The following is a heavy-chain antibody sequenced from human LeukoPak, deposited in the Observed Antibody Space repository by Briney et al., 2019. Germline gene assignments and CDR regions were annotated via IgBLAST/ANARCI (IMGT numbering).Heavy chain of an antibody. Sequence: PGGALRFSCAASGFTLSSYWMSWVRQAPGKGLEWVANIKRDGSEKYYVDSVKGRFTISRDNAKNSLFLQMSNLRVEDTAVYYCVRDDGAVKPCWGQGTLVTVSS. CDR1: GFTLSSYW. CDR3: VRDDGAVKPC. D-gene: IGHD6-19*01. J-gene: IGHJ4*02. V-gene: IGHV3-7*01. CDR2: IKRDGSEK.